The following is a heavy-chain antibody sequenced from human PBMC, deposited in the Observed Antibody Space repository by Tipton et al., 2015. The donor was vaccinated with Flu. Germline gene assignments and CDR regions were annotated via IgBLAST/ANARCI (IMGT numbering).Heavy chain of an antibody. Sequence: TLSLTCTFSGDSIRSGNYYWTWIRQSAGKGLVWIGRVSSSGSTKYNPSLKGRVPISLDRSRNQFSLKLISVTAADTAVYYCARGTIYYDSRVFEYYRFGPWGQGSLVSVSS. CDR1: GDSIRSGNYY. J-gene: IGHJ5*02. V-gene: IGHV4-61*02. CDR2: VSSSGST. CDR3: ARGTIYYDSRVFEYYRFGP. D-gene: IGHD3-22*01.